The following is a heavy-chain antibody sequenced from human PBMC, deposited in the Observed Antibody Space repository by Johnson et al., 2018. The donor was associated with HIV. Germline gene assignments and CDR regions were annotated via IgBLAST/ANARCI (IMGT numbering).Heavy chain of an antibody. CDR3: ARATGSSGYYYDGSSDAFDI. Sequence: QVQLVESGGGVVQPGGSLRLSCAASGFTFSSYGMHWVRQAPGKGLEWISIIYSGGDTYYADSVRGRFTISRDNSENTLYLQMNSLRVDDTAVYYCARATGSSGYYYDGSSDAFDIWGQGTMVTVSS. CDR1: GFTFSSYG. D-gene: IGHD3-22*01. J-gene: IGHJ3*02. V-gene: IGHV3-NL1*01. CDR2: IYSGGDT.